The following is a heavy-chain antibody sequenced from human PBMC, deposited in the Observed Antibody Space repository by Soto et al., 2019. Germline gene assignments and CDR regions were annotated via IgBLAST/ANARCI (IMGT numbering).Heavy chain of an antibody. CDR2: LYYGRSA. CDR1: GDSISSYY. Sequence: QVQLQESGPGLVKPSETLSLTCAVSGDSISSYYCMWIRQPPGKGLESIGYLYYGRSANYNPSPKSRLTLSVDTSTKQCSLTLSSMTAADTAVYYCALRGIGVVPEYWGQGTLVTVSS. D-gene: IGHD3-22*01. J-gene: IGHJ4*02. CDR3: ALRGIGVVPEY. V-gene: IGHV4-59*01.